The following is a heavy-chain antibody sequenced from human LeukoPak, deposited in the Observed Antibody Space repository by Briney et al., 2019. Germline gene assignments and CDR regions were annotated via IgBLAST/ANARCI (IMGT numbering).Heavy chain of an antibody. D-gene: IGHD1-14*01. CDR1: GFTFSDYQ. J-gene: IGHJ3*02. CDR3: ARDRTGQPGDVFDI. CDR2: ISSSGSTI. Sequence: GGSLRLSCAASGFTFSDYQMSWIRQAPGKGLEWVSYISSSGSTIYYADSVKGRFTISRDNAKNSLYLQMNSLRAEDTAVYYCARDRTGQPGDVFDIWGQGTMVTVSS. V-gene: IGHV3-11*01.